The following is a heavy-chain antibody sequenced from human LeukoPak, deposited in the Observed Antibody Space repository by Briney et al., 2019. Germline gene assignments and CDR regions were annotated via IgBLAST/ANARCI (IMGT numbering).Heavy chain of an antibody. CDR2: MYTSGST. V-gene: IGHV4-61*02. Sequence: SQTLSLTCTVSGGSISSGNYYWSWIRQPAGKGLEWIGRMYTSGSTSYNPSLKSRVTISVDTSKNQFSLKLSSVTAADTAVYYCARGTAGTGYFDYWGQGTLVTVSS. CDR1: GGSISSGNYY. D-gene: IGHD2-21*02. CDR3: ARGTAGTGYFDY. J-gene: IGHJ4*02.